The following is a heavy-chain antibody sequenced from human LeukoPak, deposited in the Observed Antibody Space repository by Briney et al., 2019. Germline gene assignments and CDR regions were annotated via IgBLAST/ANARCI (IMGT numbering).Heavy chain of an antibody. V-gene: IGHV3-23*01. CDR1: GFTFSSYA. Sequence: PGGSLRLSCAASGFTFSSYAMSWVRQAPGKGLDWVSLISGSGGSTYYADSVKGRFTISRDNSKNTLYLQMNSLRAEDTAIYYCAKPYSSGWTTDAFDIWGQGTVVTVSS. CDR2: ISGSGGST. J-gene: IGHJ3*02. D-gene: IGHD6-19*01. CDR3: AKPYSSGWTTDAFDI.